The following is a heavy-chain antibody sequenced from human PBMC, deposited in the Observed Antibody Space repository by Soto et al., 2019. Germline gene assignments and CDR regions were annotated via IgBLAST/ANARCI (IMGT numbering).Heavy chain of an antibody. V-gene: IGHV3-23*01. CDR2: ISGSGGST. CDR1: GFTFSSYS. CDR3: AKDRRDPRYYYYYMDV. J-gene: IGHJ6*03. Sequence: EVQRLESGGGLVQPGGSLRLSWAASGFTFSSYSMSWVRQAPGKGLEWVSAISGSGGSTYYADSVKGRFTISRDNSKNTLYLQMNSLRAEDTAVYYCAKDRRDPRYYYYYMDVWGKGTTVTVSS.